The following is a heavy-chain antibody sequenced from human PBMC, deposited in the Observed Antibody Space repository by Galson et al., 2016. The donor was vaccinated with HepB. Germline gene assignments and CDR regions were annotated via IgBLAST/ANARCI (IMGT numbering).Heavy chain of an antibody. CDR3: ARAGDIVATMVFAS. D-gene: IGHD5-12*01. J-gene: IGHJ4*02. CDR2: VHNSGVT. Sequence: TLSLTCAVSGGSIGSGYYYWSWIRQLPGTGLEWIGYVHNSGVTYYNPSLKSRVIISLAPSKNQFSLSLSSVTAADTAVYYCARAGDIVATMVFASWGQGTLVTVSS. V-gene: IGHV4-31*11. CDR1: GGSIGSGYYY.